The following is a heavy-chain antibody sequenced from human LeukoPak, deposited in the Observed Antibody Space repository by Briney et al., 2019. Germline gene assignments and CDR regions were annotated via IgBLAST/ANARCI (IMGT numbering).Heavy chain of an antibody. CDR1: GGSINSSNW. Sequence: PSGTLSLTCAVSGGSINSSNWWSWVRQPPGKGLEWIGEIYHSGSTNYNPSLKSRVTISVDKSKNQFSLKLSSVTAADTAVYYCARGLAYCSGGSCPRAFWFDPWGQGTLVTVSS. D-gene: IGHD2-15*01. V-gene: IGHV4-4*02. J-gene: IGHJ5*02. CDR2: IYHSGST. CDR3: ARGLAYCSGGSCPRAFWFDP.